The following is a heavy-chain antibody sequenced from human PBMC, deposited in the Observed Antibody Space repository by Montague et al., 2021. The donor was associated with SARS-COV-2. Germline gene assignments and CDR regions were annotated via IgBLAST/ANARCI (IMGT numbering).Heavy chain of an antibody. J-gene: IGHJ5*02. CDR1: GASITSSNW. CDR3: ASPMQQVVLSPAKVTSWFDP. V-gene: IGHV4-4*02. Sequence: SETLSLTCTVSGASITSSNWWNWLRQPPGKVLEWIGQIYHSGSTHYPPSLNSRLTPSLDKSKHHFSLNLSSVTAAATAVYYCASPMQQVVLSPAKVTSWFDPWGLGTLVTVAS. CDR2: IYHSGST. D-gene: IGHD2-15*01.